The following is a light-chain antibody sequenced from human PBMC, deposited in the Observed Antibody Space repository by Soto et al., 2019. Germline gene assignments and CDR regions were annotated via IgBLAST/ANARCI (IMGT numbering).Light chain of an antibody. J-gene: IGKJ3*01. Sequence: DIQMTQSPSSLSASVGDRVTITCQASHDITSYLNWYQHKPGKAPKLLIYDASILEAGVPSRFSGSGSGTNFTITTSIMQTEDVATYYCQKCDYLPIFGPGTTVDFK. CDR3: QKCDYLPI. CDR2: DAS. CDR1: HDITSY. V-gene: IGKV1-33*01.